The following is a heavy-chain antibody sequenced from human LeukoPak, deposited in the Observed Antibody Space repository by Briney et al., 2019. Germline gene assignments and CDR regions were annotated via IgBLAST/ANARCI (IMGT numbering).Heavy chain of an antibody. J-gene: IGHJ5*02. CDR1: GGSISSYY. D-gene: IGHD3-16*01. CDR2: IYYSGST. Sequence: SETLSLTCTVSGGSISSYYWSWIRQPPGKGLEWIGYIYYSGSTNYNPSLKSRVTISVDTSKNQFSLKLSSVTAADTAVYYCTRHFLYDPFDPWGQGTLVTVSS. V-gene: IGHV4-59*08. CDR3: TRHFLYDPFDP.